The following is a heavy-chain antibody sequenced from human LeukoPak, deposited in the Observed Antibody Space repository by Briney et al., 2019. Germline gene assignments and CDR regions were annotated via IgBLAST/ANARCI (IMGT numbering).Heavy chain of an antibody. V-gene: IGHV3-21*01. CDR2: ISTSSSYI. CDR1: GFTFSSSN. CDR3: ARGRWSFDY. D-gene: IGHD5-24*01. Sequence: GGSLRLSCAASGFTFSSSNMNWVRQAPGKGLEWVSSISTSSSYIYYADSVKGRFTVSRDNAKKSLFLQMNSLRAEDTAVYYCARGRWSFDYWGQGTLVTVSS. J-gene: IGHJ4*02.